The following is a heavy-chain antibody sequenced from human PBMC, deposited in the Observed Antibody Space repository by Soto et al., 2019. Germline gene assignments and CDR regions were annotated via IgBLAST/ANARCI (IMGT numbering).Heavy chain of an antibody. CDR2: ISGSGGST. V-gene: IGHV3-23*01. Sequence: LRLSCAASGFTFSSYAMSWVRQAPGKGLEWVSAISGSGGSTYYADSVKGRFTISRDNSKNTLYLQMNSLRAEDTAVYYCAKDLYGDYQRGSMDVWGQGTTVTVSS. CDR3: AKDLYGDYQRGSMDV. D-gene: IGHD4-17*01. J-gene: IGHJ6*02. CDR1: GFTFSSYA.